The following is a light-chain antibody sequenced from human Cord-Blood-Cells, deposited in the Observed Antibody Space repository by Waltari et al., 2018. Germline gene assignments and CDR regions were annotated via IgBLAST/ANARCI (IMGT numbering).Light chain of an antibody. Sequence: IVMTQSPDSLAVSLGARATINCKSSQSVLYSSNNKNYLAWYQQKPGQPPKLLIYWASTRESGVPDRFSGSGSGTDFTLTISSLQAEDVAVYYCQQYYSTPTFGQGTKLEIK. V-gene: IGKV4-1*01. J-gene: IGKJ2*01. CDR3: QQYYSTPT. CDR1: QSVLYSSNNKNY. CDR2: WAS.